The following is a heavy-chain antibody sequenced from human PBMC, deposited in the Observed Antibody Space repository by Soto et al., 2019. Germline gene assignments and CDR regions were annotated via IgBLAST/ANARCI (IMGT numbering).Heavy chain of an antibody. J-gene: IGHJ6*02. V-gene: IGHV3-64*02. CDR3: ARGQRSHYYYYGMDV. CDR2: ISSNGGST. D-gene: IGHD1-1*01. Sequence: PGGSLRLSCAASGFTFSSYAMHWVRQAPGKGLEYVSAISSNGGSTYYADSVKGRFTISRDNSKNTLYLQMGSLRAEDMAVYYCARGQRSHYYYYGMDVWGQGTTVTVSS. CDR1: GFTFSSYA.